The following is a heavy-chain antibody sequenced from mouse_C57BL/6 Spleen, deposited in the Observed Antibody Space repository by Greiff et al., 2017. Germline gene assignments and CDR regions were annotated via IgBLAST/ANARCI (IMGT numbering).Heavy chain of an antibody. CDR3: AIDYNDGEGHFDY. CDR1: GYTFTSYD. J-gene: IGHJ2*01. Sequence: VQLQQPGPELVKPGASVKLSCKASGYTFTSYDINWVKQRPGQGLEWIGGIYPGDGSTKYNEKFKGKATVTVDTSSSSAYMQLHSLTYEDSAVYFCAIDYNDGEGHFDYRGQGATLTVSS. V-gene: IGHV1-85*01. CDR2: IYPGDGST. D-gene: IGHD2-4*01.